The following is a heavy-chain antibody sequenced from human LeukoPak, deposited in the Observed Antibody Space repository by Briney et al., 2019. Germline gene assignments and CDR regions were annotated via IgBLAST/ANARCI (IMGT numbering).Heavy chain of an antibody. V-gene: IGHV4-39*07. CDR3: ARDLGGYPFFMDV. CDR1: GGSTRSGRHH. J-gene: IGHJ6*03. D-gene: IGHD2-15*01. Sequence: SEALSLTCSVSGGSTRSGRHHWALVRPPPGKGLEFIGSLDESGRPYYNAPLKSRVTISEDSSGKQFSLNLSSVTAADTAVYYCARDLGGYPFFMDVWGRGTTVIVSS. CDR2: LDESGRP.